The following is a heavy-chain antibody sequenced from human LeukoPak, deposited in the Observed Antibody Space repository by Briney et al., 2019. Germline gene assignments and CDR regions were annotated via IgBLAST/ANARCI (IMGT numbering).Heavy chain of an antibody. CDR1: GFTFSSYA. D-gene: IGHD1-20*01. CDR3: AKGFNTWNLMYYFDY. J-gene: IGHJ4*02. CDR2: ISGSGGST. Sequence: PGGSLRLSCAASGFTFSSYAMSWVRQAPGKWREGVAAISGSGGSTYYADSVKGRFTISRDNSKNTLYLQMNSLSAEDTAVYYCAKGFNTWNLMYYFDYWGQGTLVTVSS. V-gene: IGHV3-23*01.